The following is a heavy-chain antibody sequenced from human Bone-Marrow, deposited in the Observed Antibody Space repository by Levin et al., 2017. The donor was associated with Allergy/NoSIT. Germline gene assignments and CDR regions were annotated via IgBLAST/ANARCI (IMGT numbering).Heavy chain of an antibody. CDR2: ISASGGRT. Sequence: GESLKISCAASEFTFSNYAMSWVRQAPGKGLEWVSGISASGGRTYYADSVKGRFTISRDDSKNTLYLQMNSLRAEDTAVYYCAKDLREKTYGDQWYFDLWGRGTLVTVSS. V-gene: IGHV3-23*01. J-gene: IGHJ2*01. CDR1: EFTFSNYA. D-gene: IGHD4/OR15-4a*01. CDR3: AKDLREKTYGDQWYFDL.